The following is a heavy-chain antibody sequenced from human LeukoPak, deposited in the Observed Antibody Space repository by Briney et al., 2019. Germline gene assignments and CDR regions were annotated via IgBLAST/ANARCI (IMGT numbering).Heavy chain of an antibody. CDR3: AREGSTRDFDY. CDR1: GGSISSGSYY. J-gene: IGHJ4*02. V-gene: IGHV4-61*02. Sequence: SQTLSLTCTVSGGSISSGSYYWSWIRQPAGKGLEWIGRIYTSGSTNYNPSLKSRVTISVDTSKNQFSLKLSSVTAADTAVYYRAREGSTRDFDYWGQGTLVTVSS. CDR2: IYTSGST. D-gene: IGHD2-2*01.